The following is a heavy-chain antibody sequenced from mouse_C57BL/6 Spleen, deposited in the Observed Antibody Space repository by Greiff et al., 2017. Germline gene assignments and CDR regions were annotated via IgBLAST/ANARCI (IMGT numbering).Heavy chain of an antibody. V-gene: IGHV14-1*01. D-gene: IGHD2-5*01. CDR2: IDPEDGDT. Sequence: VQLQQSGAELVRPGASVKLSCTASGFNIKDYYMHWVKQRPEQGLEWIGRIDPEDGDTEYAPKFQGKATMTADTSSNTAYLQLSSLTSEDTAVYYCTFYYSNSYAMDYWGQGTSVTVSS. J-gene: IGHJ4*01. CDR3: TFYYSNSYAMDY. CDR1: GFNIKDYY.